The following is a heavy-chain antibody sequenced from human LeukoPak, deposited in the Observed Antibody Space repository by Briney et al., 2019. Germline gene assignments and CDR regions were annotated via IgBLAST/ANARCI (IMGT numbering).Heavy chain of an antibody. Sequence: ASVKVSCKASGYTFTSYGISWVRQAPGQGLEWMGWISAYNGNTNYAQKLQGRVTMTTGTSTSTAYMELRSLRSDDTAVYYCARDWDTMVRGVINPLYFDYWGQGTLVTVSS. J-gene: IGHJ4*02. CDR1: GYTFTSYG. CDR2: ISAYNGNT. D-gene: IGHD3-10*01. CDR3: ARDWDTMVRGVINPLYFDY. V-gene: IGHV1-18*04.